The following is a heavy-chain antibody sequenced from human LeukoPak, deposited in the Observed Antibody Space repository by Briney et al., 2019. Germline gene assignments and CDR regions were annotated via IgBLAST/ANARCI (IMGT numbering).Heavy chain of an antibody. CDR2: ISGSGGST. CDR3: ARSDHKGDY. Sequence: LPGGSLRLSCAASGFTFSSYAMSWVRQAPGKGLEWVSAISGSGGSTYYADSVKGRFTISRDNAKNSLYLQMNSLRAEDTAVYYCARSDHKGDYWGQGTLVTVSS. D-gene: IGHD1-14*01. V-gene: IGHV3-23*01. J-gene: IGHJ4*02. CDR1: GFTFSSYA.